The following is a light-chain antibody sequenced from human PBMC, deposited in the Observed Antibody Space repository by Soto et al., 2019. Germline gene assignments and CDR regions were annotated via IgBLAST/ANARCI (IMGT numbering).Light chain of an antibody. CDR2: QTS. CDR1: QYINTR. J-gene: IGKJ1*01. Sequence: EIVLTQSPATLSSSPGETATLSCRASQYINTRLAWYQHRPGQAPRLLIYQTSLRAAGIPARFSASGSGTDFTLTISDVQPEDFALYYCHQRQSWPRTFGQGTKVDIK. CDR3: HQRQSWPRT. V-gene: IGKV3-11*01.